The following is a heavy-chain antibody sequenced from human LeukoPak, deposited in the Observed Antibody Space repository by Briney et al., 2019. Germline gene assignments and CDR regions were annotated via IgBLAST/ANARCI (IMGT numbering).Heavy chain of an antibody. V-gene: IGHV3-21*01. J-gene: IGHJ6*04. CDR3: ARDGRLVPSGMDV. CDR2: ISSSSSYI. CDR1: GFTFSSYS. Sequence: GGSLRLSCAASGFTFSSYSMNWVRQAPGKGLEWVSSISSSSSYIYYADSVKGRFTISRDNAKNSLYPQMNSLRAEDTAVYYCARDGRLVPSGMDVWGKGTTVTVSS. D-gene: IGHD2-15*01.